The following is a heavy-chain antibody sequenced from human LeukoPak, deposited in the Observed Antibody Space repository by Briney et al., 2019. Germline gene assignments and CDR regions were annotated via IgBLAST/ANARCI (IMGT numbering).Heavy chain of an antibody. V-gene: IGHV3-21*01. CDR3: ARSSIHTDY. Sequence: GGSLRLSCAASGFTFSSYSMNWVRQAPGEGLEWVSSISSSSSYIYYADSVKGRFTISRDNAKNSLYLQMNSLRAEDTAVYYCARSSIHTDYWGQGTLVTVSS. J-gene: IGHJ4*02. CDR1: GFTFSSYS. D-gene: IGHD2-21*01. CDR2: ISSSSSYI.